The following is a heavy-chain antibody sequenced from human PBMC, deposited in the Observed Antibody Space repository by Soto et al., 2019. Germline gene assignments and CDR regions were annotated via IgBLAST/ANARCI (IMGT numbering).Heavy chain of an antibody. V-gene: IGHV1-2*04. CDR2: INPNSGGT. CDR3: ARGSALVRGIHAPYYFDY. CDR1: GYTITAHL. J-gene: IGHJ4*02. Sequence: ASVKVSCKASGYTITAHLLHWVRQAPGQGLEWMGWINPNSGGTNSAHKFQGWVTITRDTSISTAYMELSRLRSDDTAVYYCARGSALVRGIHAPYYFDYWGQGTLVTVSS. D-gene: IGHD3-10*01.